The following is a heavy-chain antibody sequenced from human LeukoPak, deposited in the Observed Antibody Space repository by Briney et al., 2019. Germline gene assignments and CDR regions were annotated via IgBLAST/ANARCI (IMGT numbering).Heavy chain of an antibody. CDR1: GFTFSSYW. CDR2: IKHDGSEK. V-gene: IGHV3-7*01. CDR3: AGVEAGHYFGD. D-gene: IGHD3-10*01. J-gene: IGHJ4*02. Sequence: GGSLKLSCEASGFTFSSYWMSWIRQAPGKGLEWVAKIKHDGSEKYYVDSVKGRFTISRDNAKNSLYLQMNSLRAEDTAVYYCAGVEAGHYFGDWGQGTLVTVSS.